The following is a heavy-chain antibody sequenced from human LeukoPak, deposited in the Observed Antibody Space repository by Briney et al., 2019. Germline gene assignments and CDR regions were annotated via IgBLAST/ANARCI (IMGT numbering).Heavy chain of an antibody. V-gene: IGHV3-30*18. CDR1: GFTFSSYG. D-gene: IGHD1-26*01. CDR2: ISYDGSNK. CDR3: AKGELGFYSD. Sequence: GGSLRLSCAASGFTFSSYGMHWVRQAPGKGLEWVAVISYDGSNKYYADSVKGRFTISRDNSKNTLNLQMNSLRAEDTAVYYCAKGELGFYSDWGQGTLVTVSS. J-gene: IGHJ4*02.